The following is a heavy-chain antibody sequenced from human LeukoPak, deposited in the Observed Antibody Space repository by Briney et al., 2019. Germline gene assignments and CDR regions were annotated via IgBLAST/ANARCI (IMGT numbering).Heavy chain of an antibody. CDR1: GFTFSSYA. CDR2: ISGSGGST. CDR3: ARGIDYGDYGAPTPDY. V-gene: IGHV3-23*01. Sequence: PGGSLRLSCAASGFTFSSYAMSWVRQAPGKGLEWVSAISGSGGSTYYADSVKGRFTISRDNSKNTLYLQMNSLRAEDTAVYYCARGIDYGDYGAPTPDYWGQGTLVTVSS. J-gene: IGHJ4*02. D-gene: IGHD4-17*01.